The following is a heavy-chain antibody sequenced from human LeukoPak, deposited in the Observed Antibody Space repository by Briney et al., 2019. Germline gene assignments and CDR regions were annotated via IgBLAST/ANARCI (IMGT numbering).Heavy chain of an antibody. Sequence: GASVKVSCKASGYTFTGYYMHWVRQAPGQGLEWMGWINPNSGGTNYAQKFQGRVTMTRDTSISTAYMELSRLRSDDTAVYYCATLGVYYDSSGYLGLGAFDIWGQGTMVTVSS. CDR2: INPNSGGT. CDR1: GYTFTGYY. J-gene: IGHJ3*02. CDR3: ATLGVYYDSSGYLGLGAFDI. V-gene: IGHV1-2*02. D-gene: IGHD3-22*01.